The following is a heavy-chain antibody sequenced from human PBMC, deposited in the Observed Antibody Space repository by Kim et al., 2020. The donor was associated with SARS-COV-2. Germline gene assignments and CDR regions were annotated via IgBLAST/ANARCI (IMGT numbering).Heavy chain of an antibody. CDR2: T. Sequence: TYHTPTLKRRVTISVDTPKNQFSLKLSSVTAADTAVYYCARLSSGDAFDIWGPGTMVTVSS. V-gene: IGHV4-39*01. D-gene: IGHD6-19*01. J-gene: IGHJ3*02. CDR3: ARLSSGDAFDI.